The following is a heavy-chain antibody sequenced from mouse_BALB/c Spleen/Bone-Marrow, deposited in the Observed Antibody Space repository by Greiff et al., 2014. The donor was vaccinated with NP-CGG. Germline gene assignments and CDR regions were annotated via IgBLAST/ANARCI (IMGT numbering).Heavy chain of an antibody. J-gene: IGHJ2*01. Sequence: DVQLQESGPGLVKPSQSLSLTCSVTGYSITSGYYWNWIRQFPGNKLEWMGYISYDGVNNYNPSLKNRISITRDTSKNQFFLRLKSVTTEDTATYYCAALWYEGYYFHYWGQGTTLTVSS. CDR1: GYSITSGYY. CDR3: AALWYEGYYFHY. CDR2: ISYDGVN. V-gene: IGHV3-6*02. D-gene: IGHD2-14*01.